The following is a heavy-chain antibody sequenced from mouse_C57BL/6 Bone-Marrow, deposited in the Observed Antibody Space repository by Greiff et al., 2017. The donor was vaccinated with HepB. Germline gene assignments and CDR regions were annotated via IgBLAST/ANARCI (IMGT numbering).Heavy chain of an antibody. CDR1: GYTFTSYW. J-gene: IGHJ3*01. Sequence: QVQLQQPGAELVKPGASVKLSCKASGYTFTSYWMHWVKQRPGRGLEWIGRIDPNSGGTNSNEKFKSKATLTVDTPSSTAYMQLSSLTSEDSAVYYCASGRVYCDYDGPEPWFAYWGQGTLVTVSA. V-gene: IGHV1-72*01. CDR2: IDPNSGGT. D-gene: IGHD2-4*01. CDR3: ASGRVYCDYDGPEPWFAY.